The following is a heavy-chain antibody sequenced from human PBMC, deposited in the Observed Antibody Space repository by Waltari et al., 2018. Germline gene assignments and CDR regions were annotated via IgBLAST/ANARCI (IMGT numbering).Heavy chain of an antibody. D-gene: IGHD5-12*01. CDR1: GGTFSSYA. CDR2: IIPIFGTA. V-gene: IGHV1-69*05. Sequence: QVQLVQSGAEVKKPGSSVKVSCKASGGTFSSYAISWVRQAPGQGLEWMGGIIPIFGTANYAQKFQGRVTITTDESTSTAYMELSSLRSEDTAVYYCARDLNSGYDWYSTSIHFDYWGQGALVTVSS. J-gene: IGHJ4*02. CDR3: ARDLNSGYDWYSTSIHFDY.